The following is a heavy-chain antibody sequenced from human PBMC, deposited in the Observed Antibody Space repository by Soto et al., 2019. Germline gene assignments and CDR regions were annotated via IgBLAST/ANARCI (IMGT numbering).Heavy chain of an antibody. CDR1: GYTFTSYG. CDR3: ARMTLRYFDWSPLDY. V-gene: IGHV1-18*01. CDR2: ISAYNGNT. Sequence: ASVKVSCKASGYTFTSYGISWVRQAPGQGLEWMGWISAYNGNTNYAQKLQGRVTMTTDTSTSTAYMELRSLRSDDTAVYYCARMTLRYFDWSPLDYWGQGTLVTVSS. D-gene: IGHD3-9*01. J-gene: IGHJ4*02.